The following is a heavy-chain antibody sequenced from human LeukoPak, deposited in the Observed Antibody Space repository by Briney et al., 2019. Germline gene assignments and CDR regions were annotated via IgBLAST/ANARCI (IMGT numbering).Heavy chain of an antibody. CDR3: ARAENGDLFDY. CDR1: GYTFTSYD. Sequence: GASVKVSCKASGYTFTSYDINWVRQATGQGLEWMGWMNPNSSNTGYAQKFQGRVTITRNTSISTAYMELSSLRSEDTAVYYCARAENGDLFDYWGQGTLVTVSS. CDR2: MNPNSSNT. J-gene: IGHJ4*02. V-gene: IGHV1-8*03. D-gene: IGHD4-17*01.